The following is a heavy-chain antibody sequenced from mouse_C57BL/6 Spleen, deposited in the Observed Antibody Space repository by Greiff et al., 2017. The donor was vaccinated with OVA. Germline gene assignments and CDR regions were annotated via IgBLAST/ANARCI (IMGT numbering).Heavy chain of an antibody. CDR1: GYTFTSYW. CDR3: ARYDYDEGDYFDY. J-gene: IGHJ2*01. D-gene: IGHD2-4*01. Sequence: QVQLQQPGAELVKPGASVKLSCKASGYTFTSYWMHWVKQRPGQGLEWIGMIHPNSGSTNYNEKFKSKATLTVDKSSSTAYMQLSSLTSEDSAVYYCARYDYDEGDYFDYWGQGTTLTVSS. CDR2: IHPNSGST. V-gene: IGHV1-64*01.